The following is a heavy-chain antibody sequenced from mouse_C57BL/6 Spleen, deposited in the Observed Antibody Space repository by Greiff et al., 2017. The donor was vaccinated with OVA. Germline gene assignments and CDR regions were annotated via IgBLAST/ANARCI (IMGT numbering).Heavy chain of an antibody. Sequence: EVKLMESGGGLVKPGGSLKLSCAASGFTFSDYGMHWVRQAPEKGLEWVAYISSGSSTIYYADTVKGRFTISRANAKNTLFLQMTSLRSEDAAMYYCARGPIDYDGVMGCWGQGASVTVAT. CDR3: ARGPIDYDGVMGC. CDR1: GFTFSDYG. CDR2: ISSGSSTI. V-gene: IGHV5-17*01. D-gene: IGHD2-4*01. J-gene: IGHJ4*01.